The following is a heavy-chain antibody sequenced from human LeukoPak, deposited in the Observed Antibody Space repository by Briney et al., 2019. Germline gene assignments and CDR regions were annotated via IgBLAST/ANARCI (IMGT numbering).Heavy chain of an antibody. CDR1: GGSISSYY. J-gene: IGHJ4*02. CDR2: IYYSGST. V-gene: IGHV4-59*01. CDR3: ARCNSNWNYVHVN. D-gene: IGHD1-7*01. Sequence: SETLSLTCTVSGGSISSYYWSWIRQPPGKGLEWIGYIYYSGSTNYNPSLKSRVTISVDTPKNQFSLKLSSVTAADTAVYYCARCNSNWNYVHVNWGQGTLVTVSS.